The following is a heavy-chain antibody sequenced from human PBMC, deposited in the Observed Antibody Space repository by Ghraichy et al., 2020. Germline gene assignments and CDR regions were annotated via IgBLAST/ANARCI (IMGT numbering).Heavy chain of an antibody. CDR2: IYYSGST. J-gene: IGHJ4*02. CDR3: ARDGVGYDFDY. D-gene: IGHD2-8*01. V-gene: IGHV4-61*01. Sequence: SETLSLTCTVSGGSVSSGSYYWSWIRQPPGKGLEWIGYIYYSGSTNYNPSLKSRVTISVDTSKNQFSLKLSPVTAADTAVYYCARDGVGYDFDYWGQGTLVTVSS. CDR1: GGSVSSGSYY.